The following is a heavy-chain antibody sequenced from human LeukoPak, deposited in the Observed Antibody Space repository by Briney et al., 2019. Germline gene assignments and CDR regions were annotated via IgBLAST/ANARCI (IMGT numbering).Heavy chain of an antibody. CDR2: IKQDGSEK. J-gene: IGHJ6*03. D-gene: IGHD2-15*01. CDR1: GFTFSSYW. Sequence: GGSLRLSCAASGFTFSSYWMSWVRQAPGKGLEWVANIKQDGSEKYYVDSVKGRFTISRDNAKNSLYLQMNSLRAEDTAVYYCARETLYVVVVRAYMDVWGKGTTVTISS. CDR3: ARETLYVVVVRAYMDV. V-gene: IGHV3-7*01.